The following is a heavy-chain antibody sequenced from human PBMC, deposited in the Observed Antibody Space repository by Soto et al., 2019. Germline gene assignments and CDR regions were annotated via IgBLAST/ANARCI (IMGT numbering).Heavy chain of an antibody. V-gene: IGHV3-23*01. D-gene: IGHD1-20*01. CDR2: IGSVGGDT. CDR1: GFTVSSNY. CDR3: VKDRMAYNFVWDPFEI. J-gene: IGHJ3*02. Sequence: GGSLRLSCGASGFTVSSNYMTWVRQAPGKGLEWVSTIGSVGGDTYYADSVKGRFTISRDDSKNTLLLQMNSLRAEDTAVYYCVKDRMAYNFVWDPFEIRGKGTMVTVSS.